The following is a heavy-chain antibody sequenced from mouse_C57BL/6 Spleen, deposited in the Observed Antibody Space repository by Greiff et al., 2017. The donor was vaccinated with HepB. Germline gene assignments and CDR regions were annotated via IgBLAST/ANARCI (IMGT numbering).Heavy chain of an antibody. D-gene: IGHD2-1*01. Sequence: EVQLQQSGPGLVKPSQSLSLTCSVTGYSITSGYYWNWIRQFPGNKLEWMGYISYDGSNNYNPSLKNRISITRDTSKNQFFLKLNSVTTEDTATYYCARAFGNYGDYWGQGTTLTVSS. J-gene: IGHJ2*01. CDR1: GYSITSGYY. CDR2: ISYDGSN. CDR3: ARAFGNYGDY. V-gene: IGHV3-6*01.